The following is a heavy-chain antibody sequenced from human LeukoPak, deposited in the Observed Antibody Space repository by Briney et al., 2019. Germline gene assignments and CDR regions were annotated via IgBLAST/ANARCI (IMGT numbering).Heavy chain of an antibody. J-gene: IGHJ4*02. Sequence: GGSLRLSCAASGFTFSSYAMSWVRQAPGKGLEWVSGISWNSGSIGYADSVKGRFTISRDNAKNSLYLQMNSLRAEDTALYYCAKDKGDVLRYFDWLLPDYYFDYWGQGTLVTVSS. CDR3: AKDKGDVLRYFDWLLPDYYFDY. D-gene: IGHD3-9*01. CDR1: GFTFSSYA. V-gene: IGHV3-9*01. CDR2: ISWNSGSI.